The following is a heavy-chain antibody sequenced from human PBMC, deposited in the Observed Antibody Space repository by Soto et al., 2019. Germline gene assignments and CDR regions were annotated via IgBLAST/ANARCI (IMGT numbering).Heavy chain of an antibody. CDR2: IIPIFGTA. CDR3: ARGLSSGYFTVDY. Sequence: SVKVPCKASGGTFSSYAISWVRQAPGQGLEWMGGIIPIFGTANYAQKFQGRVTITADESTSTAYMELSSLRSEDTAVYYCARGLSSGYFTVDYWGQGTLVTVSS. D-gene: IGHD3-22*01. CDR1: GGTFSSYA. J-gene: IGHJ4*02. V-gene: IGHV1-69*13.